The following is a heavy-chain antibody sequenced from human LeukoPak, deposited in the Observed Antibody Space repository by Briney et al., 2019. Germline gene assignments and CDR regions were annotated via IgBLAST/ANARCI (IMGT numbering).Heavy chain of an antibody. CDR3: ARVTGILTGYSGPYGMDV. D-gene: IGHD3-9*01. V-gene: IGHV4-59*12. CDR2: IYYSGST. J-gene: IGHJ6*02. Sequence: SETLSLTCTVSGGSISSYYWSWIRQPPGKGLEWIGYIYYSGSTNYNPSLKSRVTISVDTSKNQFSLKLSSVTAADTAVYYCARVTGILTGYSGPYGMDVWGQGTTVTVSS. CDR1: GGSISSYY.